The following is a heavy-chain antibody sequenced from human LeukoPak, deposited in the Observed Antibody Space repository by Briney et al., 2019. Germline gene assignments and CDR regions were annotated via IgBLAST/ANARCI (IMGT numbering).Heavy chain of an antibody. CDR3: AKDPYYGSSGYPRTVDY. J-gene: IGHJ4*02. V-gene: IGHV3-23*01. D-gene: IGHD3-22*01. Sequence: GGSLRLSCAASGFTFNSYAMSWVRQAPGKGLEWVSAISGSGGTTYYADSVKGRFTISRDNSKKTLYLQMNSVRAEDTAVYYCAKDPYYGSSGYPRTVDYWGQGTLVTVSS. CDR2: ISGSGGTT. CDR1: GFTFNSYA.